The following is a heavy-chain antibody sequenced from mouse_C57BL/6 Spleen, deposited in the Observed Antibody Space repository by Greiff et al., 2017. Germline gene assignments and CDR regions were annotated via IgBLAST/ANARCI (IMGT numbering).Heavy chain of an antibody. V-gene: IGHV5-16*01. CDR3: TREGTGYYAMDY. CDR1: GFTFSDYY. J-gene: IGHJ4*01. D-gene: IGHD4-1*01. Sequence: VVESEGGLVQPGSSMKLSCTASGFTFSDYYMAWVRQVPEKGLEWVAKLYYDGSSTYYLDSLKSRFIISRDNAKNILYLQMISLKSEDTATYYCTREGTGYYAMDYWGQGTSVTVSS. CDR2: LYYDGSST.